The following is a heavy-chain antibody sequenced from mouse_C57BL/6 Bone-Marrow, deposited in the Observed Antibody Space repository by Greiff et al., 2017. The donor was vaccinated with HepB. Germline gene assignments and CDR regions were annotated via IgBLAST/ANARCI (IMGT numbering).Heavy chain of an antibody. CDR1: GFTFSSYT. CDR2: ISGGGGNT. Sequence: EVKLVESGGGLVKPGGSLKLSCAASGFTFSSYTMSWVRQTPEKRLEWVATISGGGGNTYYPDSVKGRFTISRDNAKNTLYLQMSSLRSEDTALYYCARRYYGSPDYWGQGTSVTVSS. CDR3: ARRYYGSPDY. J-gene: IGHJ4*01. D-gene: IGHD1-1*01. V-gene: IGHV5-9*01.